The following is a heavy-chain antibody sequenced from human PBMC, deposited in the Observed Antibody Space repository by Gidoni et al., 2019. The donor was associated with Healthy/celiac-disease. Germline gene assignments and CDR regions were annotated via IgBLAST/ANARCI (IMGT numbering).Heavy chain of an antibody. V-gene: IGHV3-74*01. CDR3: ARGNRYSYEYYFDY. Sequence: EVQLVESGGDLVQPGGSLRLSCAASGFTFRSYWMHWVRQAPGKGLVWVSRSNSDGSSTSYADSVKGRFTISRDNAKNTVYLQMNSLRAEDTAVYYCARGNRYSYEYYFDYWGQGILVTVSS. CDR2: SNSDGSST. CDR1: GFTFRSYW. J-gene: IGHJ4*02. D-gene: IGHD5-18*01.